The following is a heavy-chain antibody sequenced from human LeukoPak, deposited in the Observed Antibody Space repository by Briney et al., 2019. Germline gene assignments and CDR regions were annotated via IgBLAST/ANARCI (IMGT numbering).Heavy chain of an antibody. V-gene: IGHV3-23*01. Sequence: PGGSLRLSCAASGFTFSSYGMSWVRQAPGKGLEWVSAISGSGGSTYYADSVKGRFTISRDNAKNSLYLQMNSLRAEDTALYYCARDQQLGLDYWGQGTLVTVSS. CDR2: ISGSGGST. D-gene: IGHD6-6*01. CDR1: GFTFSSYG. CDR3: ARDQQLGLDY. J-gene: IGHJ4*02.